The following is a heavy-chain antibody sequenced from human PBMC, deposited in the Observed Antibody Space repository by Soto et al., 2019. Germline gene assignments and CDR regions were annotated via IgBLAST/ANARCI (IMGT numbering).Heavy chain of an antibody. Sequence: QVQLVQSGAEVKKPGSSVKVSCKASGGMFSNYAISWVRQAPGQGLEWMGGIIPMYGKANYAQKLQCTVTITADESTSTAYMELSSLSSEDTAVYYCARGATPSPYSSNWQEDYFHYGMDVWGQGTTVTVSS. V-gene: IGHV1-69*01. CDR2: IIPMYGKA. J-gene: IGHJ6*02. CDR1: GGMFSNYA. D-gene: IGHD6-13*01. CDR3: ARGATPSPYSSNWQEDYFHYGMDV.